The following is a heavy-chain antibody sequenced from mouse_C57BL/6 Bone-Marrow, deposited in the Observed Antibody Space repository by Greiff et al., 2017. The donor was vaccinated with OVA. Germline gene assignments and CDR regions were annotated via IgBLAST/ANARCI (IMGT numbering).Heavy chain of an antibody. CDR2: IDPSDSYT. CDR3: ARRGWLRRGFAY. V-gene: IGHV1-50*01. D-gene: IGHD2-2*01. Sequence: VQLQQPGAELVKPGASVKLSCKASGYTFTSYWMQWVKQRPGQGLEWIGEIDPSDSYTNYNQKFKGKATLTVDTSSSTAYMQLSSLTSEDSAVYYCARRGWLRRGFAYWGQGTLVTVSA. CDR1: GYTFTSYW. J-gene: IGHJ3*01.